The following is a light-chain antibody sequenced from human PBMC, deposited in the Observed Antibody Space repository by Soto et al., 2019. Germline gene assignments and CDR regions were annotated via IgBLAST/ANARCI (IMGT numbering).Light chain of an antibody. Sequence: EIVLTHSPGTLSLSPGERATLSCRASQSVSSSYLACYQQKPGQAPRLLIYCASSRAAGVLVRFSGSGAGTVFTLTIGSLEPEDAAVDYCQQRKNWPPITFGQGTRLDIK. J-gene: IGKJ5*01. CDR1: QSVSSSY. V-gene: IGKV3D-20*02. CDR2: CAS. CDR3: QQRKNWPPIT.